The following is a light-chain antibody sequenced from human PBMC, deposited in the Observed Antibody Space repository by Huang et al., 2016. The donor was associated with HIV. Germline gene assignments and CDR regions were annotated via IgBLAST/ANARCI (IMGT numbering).Light chain of an antibody. CDR2: AAS. J-gene: IGKJ3*01. Sequence: DIQMTQSPSSLSASVGDRVTITCRASPSISTYLNWYQQKPGKAPKLLIYAASTLQSGVPSRVGGSGSGTDFTLTISSLQPEDVATYYCQQTYSTLTFGPGTKVDIK. CDR1: PSISTY. CDR3: QQTYSTLT. V-gene: IGKV1-39*01.